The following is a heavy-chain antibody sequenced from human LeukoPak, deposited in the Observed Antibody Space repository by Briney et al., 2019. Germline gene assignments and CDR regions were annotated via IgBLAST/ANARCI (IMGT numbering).Heavy chain of an antibody. J-gene: IGHJ4*02. Sequence: PGGSLRLSWAASGFTFSSNWMHWVRQGPGKGLVWVSRINPDGSGTAYAESVKGRFTISRDNAKNTLSLEMNSLGDEDTAVYYCSRDFNGRNDFWGQGTLVTVSS. CDR3: SRDFNGRNDF. CDR2: INPDGSGT. D-gene: IGHD1-14*01. CDR1: GFTFSSNW. V-gene: IGHV3-74*01.